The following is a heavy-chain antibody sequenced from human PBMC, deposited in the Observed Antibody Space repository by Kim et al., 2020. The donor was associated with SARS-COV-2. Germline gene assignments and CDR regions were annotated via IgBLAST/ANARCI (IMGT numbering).Heavy chain of an antibody. V-gene: IGHV3-30-3*01. CDR1: GFTFSSYA. Sequence: GGSLILSCAASGFTFSSYAMHWVRQAPGKGLEWVAVISYDGSNTYYADSVKGRFTISRDNSKNTVYLQMNSLRAEDTAVYYCARDERIASPNYWGQGPLVTVSS. CDR3: ARDERIASPNY. CDR2: ISYDGSNT. J-gene: IGHJ4*02. D-gene: IGHD1-1*01.